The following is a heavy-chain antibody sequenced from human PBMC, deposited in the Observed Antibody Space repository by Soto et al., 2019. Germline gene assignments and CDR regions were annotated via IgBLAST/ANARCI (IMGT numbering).Heavy chain of an antibody. CDR3: ASPPISCGGNSAVYFDS. D-gene: IGHD2-21*02. Sequence: QVQLVQSGAEVKKPGSSVKVSCKASGGTFSSYAISWVRQAPGQGLEWMGGIIPIFGTANYAQKFQGRVTITADESTSTAYMELSSLRSEDTAVYYCASPPISCGGNSAVYFDSWGQGTLVTVSS. CDR2: IIPIFGTA. CDR1: GGTFSSYA. V-gene: IGHV1-69*12. J-gene: IGHJ4*02.